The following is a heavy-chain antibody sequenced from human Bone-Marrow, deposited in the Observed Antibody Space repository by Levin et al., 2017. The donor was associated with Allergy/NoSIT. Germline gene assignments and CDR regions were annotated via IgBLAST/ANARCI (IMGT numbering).Heavy chain of an antibody. Sequence: GGSLRLSCAASGLILSGYGMHWVRQTPGKGLEWVAVISYDGSNRYYADSVKGRFTISRDNSKNTLYLQMNSLRREDTAIYYCAKDSRGIAVTYGMDVWGQGTTVTVS. CDR1: GLILSGYG. J-gene: IGHJ6*02. D-gene: IGHD6-19*01. CDR3: AKDSRGIAVTYGMDV. V-gene: IGHV3-30*18. CDR2: ISYDGSNR.